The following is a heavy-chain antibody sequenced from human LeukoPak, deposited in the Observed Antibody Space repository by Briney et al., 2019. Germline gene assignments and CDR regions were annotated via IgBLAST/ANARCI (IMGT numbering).Heavy chain of an antibody. V-gene: IGHV3-7*01. CDR1: GFPFDDYT. CDR2: IKEDNSDI. D-gene: IGHD2-15*01. Sequence: GGSLRLSCEASGFPFDDYTMSWVRQVPGKGLEWVARIKEDNSDIYYVGSASGRFTISRDNAKKSLFLQMSSLRAEDTAVYYCARGGQTRFDFWGQGNVVTVSS. CDR3: ARGGQTRFDF. J-gene: IGHJ4*02.